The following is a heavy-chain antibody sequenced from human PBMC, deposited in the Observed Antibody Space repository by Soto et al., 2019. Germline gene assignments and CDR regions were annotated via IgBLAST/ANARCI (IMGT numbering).Heavy chain of an antibody. J-gene: IGHJ3*01. CDR1: GDSVSSKSDA. CDR3: ARSYGVGAFDF. CDR2: TFYRSKWTT. Sequence: SQTLSLTCAISGDSVSSKSDAWNWIRQSPSGGLEWLGRTFYRSKWTTDYSVSVKSRIIINPDISKNQFSLQLNSVTPEDTAVYYCARSYGVGAFDFWGQGTMVTVSS. V-gene: IGHV6-1*01. D-gene: IGHD3-10*01.